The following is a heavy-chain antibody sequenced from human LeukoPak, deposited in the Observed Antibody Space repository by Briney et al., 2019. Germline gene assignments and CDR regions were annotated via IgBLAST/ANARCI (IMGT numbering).Heavy chain of an antibody. CDR3: AGRDGS. J-gene: IGHJ5*02. CDR1: GGSITSGGYY. D-gene: IGHD5-24*01. Sequence: SEALSLTCTVSGGSITSGGYYWSWIRQHPGKGLEWIGYIYYSGSSYYNPSLKSRVTISMDTSKTQFSLKLDSVTAADTAVYYCAGRDGSWGRGTLVTVSS. CDR2: IYYSGSS. V-gene: IGHV4-31*03.